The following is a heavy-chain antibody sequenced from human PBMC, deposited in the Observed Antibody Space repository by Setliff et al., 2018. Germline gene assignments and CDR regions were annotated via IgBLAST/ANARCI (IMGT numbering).Heavy chain of an antibody. D-gene: IGHD2-15*01. V-gene: IGHV3-33*06. CDR3: AKDSRYCSGGSCSEPDAFDI. CDR2: IWYDGSNK. Sequence: GESLRLSCAASGFTFSSCGMHWVRQAPGKGLEWVAVIWYDGSNKYYADSVKGRFTISRDNSKNTLFLQMNSLRAEDTAVYYCAKDSRYCSGGSCSEPDAFDIWGQGTMVTVSS. CDR1: GFTFSSCG. J-gene: IGHJ3*02.